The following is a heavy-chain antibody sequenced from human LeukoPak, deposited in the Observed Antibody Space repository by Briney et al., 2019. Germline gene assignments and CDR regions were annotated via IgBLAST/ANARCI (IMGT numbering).Heavy chain of an antibody. CDR2: IKQDGSEK. Sequence: GGSLRLSCAASGFTFSRYWMSWVRQAPGKGLEWVANIKQDGSEKYYVDSVKGRFTISRDNAKNSLYLQMNSLRAGDMAVYYCARGGWLPDYWGQGTLVTVSS. CDR3: ARGGWLPDY. V-gene: IGHV3-7*01. CDR1: GFTFSRYW. D-gene: IGHD3-22*01. J-gene: IGHJ4*02.